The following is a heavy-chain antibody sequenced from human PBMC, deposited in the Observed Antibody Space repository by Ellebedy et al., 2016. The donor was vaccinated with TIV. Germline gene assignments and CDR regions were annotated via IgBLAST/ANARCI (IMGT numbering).Heavy chain of an antibody. Sequence: GESLKISXVAPGFTFSSYGMHWVRQAPGKGLEWVAVIWYDGSNKYYADSVKGRFTISRDDSKNTLYLQMNSLRAEDTAVYYCARNRIVVVDRRQRSWLDPWGQGTLVTVSS. CDR2: IWYDGSNK. V-gene: IGHV3-33*01. J-gene: IGHJ5*02. CDR3: ARNRIVVVDRRQRSWLDP. CDR1: GFTFSSYG. D-gene: IGHD2-15*01.